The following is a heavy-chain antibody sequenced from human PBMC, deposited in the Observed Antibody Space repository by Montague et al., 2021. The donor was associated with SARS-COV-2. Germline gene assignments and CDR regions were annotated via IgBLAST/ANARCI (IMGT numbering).Heavy chain of an antibody. J-gene: IGHJ4*02. Sequence: SETLSLTCTVSGGSVSSYYWSWIRHPPGPGLELIGYIYYSGSTNXNPSLKSRVTLSVDTSKNQFSLKLSSVTAADTAVYYCARIWYSSGYQGIYYFDYWGQGTLVTVSS. CDR2: IYYSGST. CDR3: ARIWYSSGYQGIYYFDY. D-gene: IGHD3-22*01. V-gene: IGHV4-59*02. CDR1: GGSVSSYY.